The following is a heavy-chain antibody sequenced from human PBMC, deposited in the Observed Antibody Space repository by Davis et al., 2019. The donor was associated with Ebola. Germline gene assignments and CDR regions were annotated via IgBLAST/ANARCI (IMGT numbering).Heavy chain of an antibody. CDR2: IHPGDSDT. Sequence: GESLKISCTGSGYNFPNFWIGWVRQMPGKGLEWMGIIHPGDSDTRYSPSFQGQVMISADKSINTAYLQWSSLRASDTAMYYCARTAFWSGYPYYFDYWGQGTLVTVSS. CDR1: GYNFPNFW. J-gene: IGHJ4*02. D-gene: IGHD3-3*01. CDR3: ARTAFWSGYPYYFDY. V-gene: IGHV5-51*01.